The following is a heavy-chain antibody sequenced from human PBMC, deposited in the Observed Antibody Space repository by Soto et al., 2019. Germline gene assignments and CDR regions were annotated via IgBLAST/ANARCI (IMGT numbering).Heavy chain of an antibody. D-gene: IGHD2-15*01. CDR3: TTVLGPLHGSAGNCYYAFDI. CDR2: IKSKIDGGTT. Sequence: GGSLRLSCAASGFAFSNAWMNWVRQAPGKGLEWVGRIKSKIDGGTTDYAAPVKGRFTISRDDSENTLYLQMNSLKTEDTAIYFCTTVLGPLHGSAGNCYYAFDIWGQGTMVTVSS. J-gene: IGHJ3*02. V-gene: IGHV3-15*07. CDR1: GFAFSNAW.